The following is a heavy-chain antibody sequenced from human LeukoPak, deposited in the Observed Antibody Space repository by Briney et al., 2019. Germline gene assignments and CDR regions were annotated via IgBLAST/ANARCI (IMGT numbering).Heavy chain of an antibody. D-gene: IGHD3-9*01. CDR1: GFNVSTNY. Sequence: GGSLRLSCAASGFNVSTNYMNWVRQAPGKGLEWVSVIYTGGTTSYADSVMGRFTISRDNAKNSLYLQMNSLRAEDTAVYYCARLYYDILTGYYPPDAFDIWGQGTMVTVSS. CDR2: IYTGGTT. CDR3: ARLYYDILTGYYPPDAFDI. V-gene: IGHV3-53*01. J-gene: IGHJ3*02.